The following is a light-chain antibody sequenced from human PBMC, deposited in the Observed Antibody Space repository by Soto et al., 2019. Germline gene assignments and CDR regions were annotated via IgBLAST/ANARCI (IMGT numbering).Light chain of an antibody. CDR1: QSVSSR. Sequence: EIVMTQSPGTLSLSPGERASLSCRASQSVSSRLACYQQKPGQAPRLLISGASSRATGIPDRFSGSGSGTDFTLTITSLQPEDLATYYCQQSFSNPLTFGRGTKVDIK. CDR3: QQSFSNPLT. J-gene: IGKJ4*01. V-gene: IGKV3-20*01. CDR2: GAS.